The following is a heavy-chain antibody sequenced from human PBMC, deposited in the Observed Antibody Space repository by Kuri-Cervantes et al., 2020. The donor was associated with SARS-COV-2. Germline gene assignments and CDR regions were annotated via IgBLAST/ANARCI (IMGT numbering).Heavy chain of an antibody. CDR3: ARVRAMDM. CDR2: ISPTASTI. J-gene: IGHJ3*02. CDR1: GFVFDFYE. Sequence: GGSLRLSCLTSGFVFDFYEVNWVRQAPGKGLEWLAYISPTASTIYCADSVTGRFTISRDNAQNAVYLHMKSLRADDTAVYYCARVRAMDMWGQGTMVTVSS. D-gene: IGHD2-2*01. V-gene: IGHV3-48*03.